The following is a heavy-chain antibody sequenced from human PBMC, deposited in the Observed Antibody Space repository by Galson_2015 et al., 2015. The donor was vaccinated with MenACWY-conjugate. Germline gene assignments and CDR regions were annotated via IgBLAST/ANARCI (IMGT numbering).Heavy chain of an antibody. J-gene: IGHJ3*02. CDR3: ARGPDDAFDI. CDR2: IYPGDSDT. Sequence: HSGPEVTKPGESLQLSCTGSGSSFTRYWIGWVRQMPGKGLEWMGLIYPGDSDTRYSPSFQGQVTISADKSISTAYLQWSSLKASDTAMYYCARGPDDAFDIWGQGTMVTVSS. CDR1: GSSFTRYW. V-gene: IGHV5-51*01.